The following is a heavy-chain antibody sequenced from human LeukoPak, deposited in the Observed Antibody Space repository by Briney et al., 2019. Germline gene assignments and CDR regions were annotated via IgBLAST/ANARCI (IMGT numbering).Heavy chain of an antibody. D-gene: IGHD2-15*01. CDR3: AKDRIGFFDY. V-gene: IGHV3-30*18. CDR2: ISYDGSNK. Sequence: GGSLRLSCAASGFTFSSYGMHWVRQAPGKGLEWVAVISYDGSNKYYADSVKGRFTISRDNSKNTRYLQMNSLRAEDTAVYYCAKDRIGFFDYWGQGTLVTVSS. J-gene: IGHJ4*02. CDR1: GFTFSSYG.